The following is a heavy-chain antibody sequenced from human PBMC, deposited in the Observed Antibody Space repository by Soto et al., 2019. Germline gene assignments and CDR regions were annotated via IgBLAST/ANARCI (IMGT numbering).Heavy chain of an antibody. CDR3: AKAAYTLPTDY. V-gene: IGHV3-23*01. CDR1: GFTCSDYA. Sequence: PGGSLRLSCAASGFTCSDYAMSWVRQAPGKGLEWVSGISGTNYNIYSIYYADSVKGRFTISRDNSQNMLYLQMNSLRVDDTAVYYCAKAAYTLPTDYWGQGALVTV. J-gene: IGHJ4*02. D-gene: IGHD2-2*02. CDR2: ISGTNYNIYSI.